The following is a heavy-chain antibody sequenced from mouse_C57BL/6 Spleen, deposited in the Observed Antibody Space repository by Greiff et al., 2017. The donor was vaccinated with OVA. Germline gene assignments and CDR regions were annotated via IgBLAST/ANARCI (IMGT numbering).Heavy chain of an antibody. V-gene: IGHV5-4*01. CDR3: ARDLYGSSYWYFDV. D-gene: IGHD1-1*01. Sequence: EVMLVESGGGLVKPGGSLKLSCAASGFTFSSYAMSWVRQTPEKRLEWVATISDGGSYTYYPDNVKGRFTISRDNAKNNLYLQMSHLKSEDTAMYYCARDLYGSSYWYFDVWGTGTTVTVSS. J-gene: IGHJ1*03. CDR2: ISDGGSYT. CDR1: GFTFSSYA.